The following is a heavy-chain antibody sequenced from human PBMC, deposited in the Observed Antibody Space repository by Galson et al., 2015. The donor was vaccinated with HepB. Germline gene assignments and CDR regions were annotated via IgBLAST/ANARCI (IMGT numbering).Heavy chain of an antibody. CDR3: ARQRGGNLVGRRPLDY. CDR2: IYPGDSDT. D-gene: IGHD4-23*01. J-gene: IGHJ4*02. Sequence: QSGAEVKKPGESLKISCKGSGYSFTSYWIGWARQMPGKGLEWMGIIYPGDSDTRYSPSFQGQVTISADKSISTAYLQWSSLKASDTAMYYCARQRGGNLVGRRPLDYWGQGTLVTVSS. CDR1: GYSFTSYW. V-gene: IGHV5-51*01.